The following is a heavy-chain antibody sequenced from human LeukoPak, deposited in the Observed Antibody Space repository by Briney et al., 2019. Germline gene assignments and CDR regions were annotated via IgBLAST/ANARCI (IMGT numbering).Heavy chain of an antibody. CDR3: AKKRVAVAGTHYFDY. V-gene: IGHV3-23*01. CDR1: GFPFSSYA. Sequence: PGGSLRLSCGASGFPFSSYAMTCVRQAPGKGLEWVSDISGSGVNTYYADSVKGRFTISRDNSKNTLYLQMNSLRAEDTAVYYCAKKRVAVAGTHYFDYWGQGTLVTVSS. J-gene: IGHJ4*02. D-gene: IGHD6-19*01. CDR2: ISGSGVNT.